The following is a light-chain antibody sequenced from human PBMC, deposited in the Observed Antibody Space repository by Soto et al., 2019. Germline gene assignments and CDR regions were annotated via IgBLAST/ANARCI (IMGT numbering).Light chain of an antibody. J-gene: IGKJ5*01. CDR1: QSVSSY. CDR3: QQYNNWPPIT. Sequence: EIVLTQSPATLSLSPGERATLSCRASQSVSSYLAWYQQKPGQAPRLLVYDASNRATGIPARFSGSGSGTEFTLTISSLQSEDFAVYXCQQYNNWPPITFGQGTRLEIK. V-gene: IGKV3-11*01. CDR2: DAS.